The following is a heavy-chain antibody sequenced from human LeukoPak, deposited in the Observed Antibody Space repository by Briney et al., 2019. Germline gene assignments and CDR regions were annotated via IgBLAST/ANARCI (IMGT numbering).Heavy chain of an antibody. Sequence: GGSLRLSCAASGFTFSTYAMSWVRQAPGKGLDWVSAISGRGGSTFYADSVKGRFTISRDNSKNTLYLQMNSLRAEDTAVYYCARDDYGETFDYWGQGTPVTVSS. CDR1: GFTFSTYA. D-gene: IGHD4-17*01. CDR3: ARDDYGETFDY. J-gene: IGHJ4*02. V-gene: IGHV3-23*01. CDR2: ISGRGGST.